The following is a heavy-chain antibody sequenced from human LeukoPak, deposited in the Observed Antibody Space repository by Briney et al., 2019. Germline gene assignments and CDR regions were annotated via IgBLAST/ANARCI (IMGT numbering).Heavy chain of an antibody. J-gene: IGHJ4*02. Sequence: SQTLSLTCAISGDSVSSNSAAWNWIRQSPSRGLEWLGRTYYRSKWYNDYAVSVKSRITINPDTSKNQFSLKLSSVTAADTAVYYCARVGCTNGVCSLWGDYFDYWGQGTLVTVSS. D-gene: IGHD2-8*01. CDR1: GDSVSSNSAA. CDR2: TYYRSKWYN. CDR3: ARVGCTNGVCSLWGDYFDY. V-gene: IGHV6-1*01.